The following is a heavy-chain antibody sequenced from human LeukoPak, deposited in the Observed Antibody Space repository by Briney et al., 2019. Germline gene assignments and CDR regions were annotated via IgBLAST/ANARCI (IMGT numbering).Heavy chain of an antibody. CDR1: GFTFSNYA. CDR3: AKNRGLPL. CDR2: INGSGGRT. J-gene: IGHJ4*02. V-gene: IGHV3-23*01. Sequence: PGGSLRLSCAASGFTFSNYAMSWVRQAPGKGLEWVSDINGSGGRTYYADSVKGRFTISRDSSKNTLYLQMNSLRAEDTAVYYCAKNRGLPLWGQGTLVTVSS.